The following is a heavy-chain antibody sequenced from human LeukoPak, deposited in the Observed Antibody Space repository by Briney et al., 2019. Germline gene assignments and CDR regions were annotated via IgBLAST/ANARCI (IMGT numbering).Heavy chain of an antibody. V-gene: IGHV3-7*01. Sequence: GGSLRLSCAASGFTFSSFWMRWVRQAPGKGLELVANIKQDGSEKYYVDSVQGRFTISRDNAKNSLYLQMNSLRAEDTAVYYCAREGRWLQSFDYWGQGTLVTVSS. D-gene: IGHD5-24*01. CDR2: IKQDGSEK. CDR1: GFTFSSFW. CDR3: AREGRWLQSFDY. J-gene: IGHJ4*02.